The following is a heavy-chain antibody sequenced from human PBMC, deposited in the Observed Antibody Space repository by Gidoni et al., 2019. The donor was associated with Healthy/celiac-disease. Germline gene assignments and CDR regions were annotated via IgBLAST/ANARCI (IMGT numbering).Heavy chain of an antibody. Sequence: QVQLQESGPGLVKPSATLSLTCAVSGYSISSGYYWGWPRQPPGKGLDWIGSIYHSGSTYYNPSIKSRVTISVETTKNQFSLKLSYVTAADTDVYYCARDRNYYDSSGLDAFDIWGQGTMVTVSS. CDR3: ARDRNYYDSSGLDAFDI. D-gene: IGHD3-22*01. J-gene: IGHJ3*02. CDR1: GYSISSGYY. CDR2: IYHSGST. V-gene: IGHV4-38-2*02.